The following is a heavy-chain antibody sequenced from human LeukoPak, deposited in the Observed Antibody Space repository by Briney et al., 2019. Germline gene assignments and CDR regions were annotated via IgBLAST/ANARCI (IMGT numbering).Heavy chain of an antibody. Sequence: SETLSRTRTVSGGSISSSSYYWGWIRQPPGKGPEWIGSIYYSGSTYYNPSLKSRVTISVDTSKNQFSLRLSSVTAADTAVYYCARKGDWFDPWGQGTLVTVSS. CDR3: ARKGDWFDP. D-gene: IGHD1-26*01. CDR2: IYYSGST. J-gene: IGHJ5*02. V-gene: IGHV4-39*07. CDR1: GGSISSSSYY.